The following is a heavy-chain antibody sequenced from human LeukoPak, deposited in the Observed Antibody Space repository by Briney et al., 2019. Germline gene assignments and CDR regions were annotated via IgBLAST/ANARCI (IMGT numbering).Heavy chain of an antibody. CDR3: AREAAADIYDY. V-gene: IGHV3-7*01. CDR2: IKQDGSEK. D-gene: IGHD6-13*01. Sequence: GGSLRLSCAASGFTFSSYWMSWVRQAPGKGLEWVANIKQDGSEKYYVDSVKGRFTISRDNAKNSLYLQMNSLRAEDAAVYYCAREAAADIYDYWGQGTLVTVSS. CDR1: GFTFSSYW. J-gene: IGHJ4*02.